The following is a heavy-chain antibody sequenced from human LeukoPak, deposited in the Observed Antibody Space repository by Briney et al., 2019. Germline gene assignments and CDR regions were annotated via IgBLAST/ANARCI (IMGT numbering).Heavy chain of an antibody. D-gene: IGHD5-24*01. V-gene: IGHV3-53*01. CDR1: GFTVSSNY. Sequence: PGGSLRLSCAASGFTVSSNYMSWVRQAPGKGLEWVSVVYIGGNTYYADSVRGRFTISRDNSKNTVFLLMNSLRVEDTAVYYCARGDGYNFWDDWGQGTLVTVSS. CDR3: ARGDGYNFWDD. CDR2: VYIGGNT. J-gene: IGHJ4*01.